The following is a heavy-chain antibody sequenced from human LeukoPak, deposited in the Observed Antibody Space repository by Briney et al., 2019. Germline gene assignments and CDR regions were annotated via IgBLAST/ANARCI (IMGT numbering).Heavy chain of an antibody. CDR2: FDPEDGET. Sequence: ASVKVSCKVSGYTLTELSMHWVRQAPGKGLEWMGGFDPEDGETIYAQKFQGRVTMIEDTSTDTAYMELSSLRSEDTAVYYCATGRYYDSSGYYYFDYWGQGTLVTVSS. J-gene: IGHJ4*02. D-gene: IGHD3-22*01. V-gene: IGHV1-24*01. CDR1: GYTLTELS. CDR3: ATGRYYDSSGYYYFDY.